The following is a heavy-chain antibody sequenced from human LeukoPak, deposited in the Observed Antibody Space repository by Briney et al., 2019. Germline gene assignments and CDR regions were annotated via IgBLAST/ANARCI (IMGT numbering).Heavy chain of an antibody. Sequence: GGSLRLSCAVSGFSFSAYGMHWVRQAPAKGLEWVAIISYDGTTRKYAGSVRGRFTISRDNSKNTLFLQKNSLRADDTAVYYCEKVRSSSWYGDAFDSGGQETTVTVSS. CDR2: ISYDGTTR. CDR3: EKVRSSSWYGDAFDS. CDR1: GFSFSAYG. D-gene: IGHD6-13*01. J-gene: IGHJ3*02. V-gene: IGHV3-30*18.